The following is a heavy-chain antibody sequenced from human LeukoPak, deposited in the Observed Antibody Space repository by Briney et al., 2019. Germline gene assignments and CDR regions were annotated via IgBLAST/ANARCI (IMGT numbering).Heavy chain of an antibody. J-gene: IGHJ6*02. V-gene: IGHV4-59*06. CDR3: ARDANRPGMDV. CDR2: IYYSGST. Sequence: SETLSLTCTVSGGSISSYYWSWIRQHPGKGLEWIGYIYYSGSTYYNPSLKCRVTISVDTSKNQFSLKLSSVTAADTAVYYCARDANRPGMDVWGQGTTVTVSS. CDR1: GGSISSYY. D-gene: IGHD5-24*01.